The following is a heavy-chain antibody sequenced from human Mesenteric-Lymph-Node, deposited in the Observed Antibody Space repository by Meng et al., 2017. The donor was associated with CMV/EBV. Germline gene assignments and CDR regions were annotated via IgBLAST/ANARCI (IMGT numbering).Heavy chain of an antibody. D-gene: IGHD3-10*01. CDR3: ARDLKNTSYYDSGSSFDY. CDR1: GFTFSSYE. CDR2: ITASGSGI. J-gene: IGHJ4*02. V-gene: IGHV3-48*03. Sequence: GESLKISCAASGFTFSSYEMNWVRQAPGKGLEWVSYITASGSGIYYADSVRGRFSVSRDNAKNSLYLQMNSLRVEDTAMYYCARDLKNTSYYDSGSSFDYWGQGTLVTVSS.